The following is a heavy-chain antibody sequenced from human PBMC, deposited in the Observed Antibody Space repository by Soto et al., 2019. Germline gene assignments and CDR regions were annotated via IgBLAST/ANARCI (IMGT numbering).Heavy chain of an antibody. V-gene: IGHV3-23*01. CDR2: VSGSGGNR. Sequence: PGGSLSLSCAASGFTFTTYAMTWVRPAPGKGLEWVSTVSGSGGNRHYADSVKGRFTISRDNSKNRLYMQMNSLRAEDTAVYYCAKQDYGDVDPWGQGTLVTLSS. D-gene: IGHD4-17*01. J-gene: IGHJ5*02. CDR1: GFTFTTYA. CDR3: AKQDYGDVDP.